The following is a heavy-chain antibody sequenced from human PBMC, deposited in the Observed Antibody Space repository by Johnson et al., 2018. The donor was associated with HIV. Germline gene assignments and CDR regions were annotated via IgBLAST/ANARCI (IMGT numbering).Heavy chain of an antibody. Sequence: VQLVESGGGLVQPGGSLRLSCATSGFTLSNYAMHWVRQAPGKGLEYVSGISSDGGSTYNADSLRGRFTISRDKSKTTLFLKMGSLRTEDMAVYYCAREKYYERRGLQIDTLDIWGQGTLVTVSS. CDR3: AREKYYERRGLQIDTLDI. J-gene: IGHJ3*02. CDR1: GFTLSNYA. CDR2: ISSDGGST. V-gene: IGHV3-64*07. D-gene: IGHD3-22*01.